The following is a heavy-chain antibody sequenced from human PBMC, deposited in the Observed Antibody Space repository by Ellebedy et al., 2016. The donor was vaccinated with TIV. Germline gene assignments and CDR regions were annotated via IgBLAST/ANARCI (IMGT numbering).Heavy chain of an antibody. V-gene: IGHV4-34*01. CDR2: INHSGSS. CDR3: ARRSSDTPEAGIGY. CDR1: GGSFSGNY. J-gene: IGHJ4*02. Sequence: SETLSLXXAVYGGSFSGNYWNWIRQSPDKGLEWIGEINHSGSSTYSPSLKSRVTISVDTSKNQFSLTLKSVTAADTAVYYCARRSSDTPEAGIGYWGQGTRVIVSS. D-gene: IGHD6-19*01.